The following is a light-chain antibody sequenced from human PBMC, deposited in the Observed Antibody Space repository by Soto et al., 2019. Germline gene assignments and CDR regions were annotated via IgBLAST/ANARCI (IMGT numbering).Light chain of an antibody. J-gene: IGKJ5*01. CDR1: ETISTF. CDR2: AAS. Sequence: DTQMTQSPSSLSVSVGDRVTMTCRASETISTFLNWYQVKPGKAPKLLIYAASTLQDGVPSRFSGSGSGTDFTLTINSLQPEDFASYYCQQSYDISPITFGHGTRLEIK. CDR3: QQSYDISPIT. V-gene: IGKV1-39*01.